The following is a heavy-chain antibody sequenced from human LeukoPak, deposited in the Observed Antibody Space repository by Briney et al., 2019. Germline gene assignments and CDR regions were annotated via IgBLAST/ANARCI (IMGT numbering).Heavy chain of an antibody. D-gene: IGHD6-6*01. CDR3: AKDSPFEYSSTLFDY. CDR1: GFTFSSYA. CDR2: ISGSGGST. V-gene: IGHV3-23*01. Sequence: GGSLRLSCAASGFTFSSYAMSWVRQAPGKGLEWASAISGSGGSTYYADSVKGRFTISRDNSKNTLYLQMNSLRAEDTAVYYCAKDSPFEYSSTLFDYWGQGTLVTVSS. J-gene: IGHJ4*02.